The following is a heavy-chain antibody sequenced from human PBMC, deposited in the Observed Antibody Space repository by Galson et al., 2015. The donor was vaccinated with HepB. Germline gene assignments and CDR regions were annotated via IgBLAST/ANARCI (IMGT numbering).Heavy chain of an antibody. D-gene: IGHD3-9*01. J-gene: IGHJ3*02. V-gene: IGHV3-21*01. CDR2: ISSSSSYI. Sequence: SLRLSCAASGFTFSSYSMNWVRQAPGKGLEWVSSISSSSSYIYYADSVKGRFTISRDNAKNSLYLQMNSLRAEDTAVYYCARDRRNRGYYDILTGTPSLAFDIWGQGTMVTVSS. CDR3: ARDRRNRGYYDILTGTPSLAFDI. CDR1: GFTFSSYS.